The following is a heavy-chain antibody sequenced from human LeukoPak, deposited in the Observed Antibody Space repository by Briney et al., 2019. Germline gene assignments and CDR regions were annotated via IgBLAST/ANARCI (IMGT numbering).Heavy chain of an antibody. J-gene: IGHJ4*02. CDR3: AKAPVTTCRGAFCYPFDY. V-gene: IGHV3-23*01. D-gene: IGHD2-15*01. CDR2: ISGRGEST. CDR1: GIVFSDYA. Sequence: GGSLRLSCAASGIVFSDYAMTWVRQAPGKGLAWVSTISGRGESTFYADSVKGRFTTSRDNSENTHYLQMNSLSLEDTALYYCAKAPVTTCRGAFCYPFDYWGLGTLVTVSS.